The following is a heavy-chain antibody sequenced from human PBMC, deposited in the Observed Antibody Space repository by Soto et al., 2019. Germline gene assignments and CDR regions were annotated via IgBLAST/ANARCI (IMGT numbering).Heavy chain of an antibody. D-gene: IGHD3-3*01. Sequence: ASVKVSCKASGYTFTSYAMHWVRQAPGQRLEWMGWINAGNGNTKYSQKFQGRVTITRDTSASTAYMELSSLRSEDTAVYYCARDFIFLEWLFDPWGQGTLVTVSS. CDR1: GYTFTSYA. J-gene: IGHJ5*02. CDR2: INAGNGNT. CDR3: ARDFIFLEWLFDP. V-gene: IGHV1-3*01.